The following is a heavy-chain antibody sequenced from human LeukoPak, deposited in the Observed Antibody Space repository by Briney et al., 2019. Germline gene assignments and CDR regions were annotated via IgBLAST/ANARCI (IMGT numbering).Heavy chain of an antibody. D-gene: IGHD3-16*02. CDR3: ARHLPLWNYDYVWGSYRSPFDY. CDR2: IYYSGST. CDR1: GGSISSSSYH. Sequence: SETLSLTCTVSGGSISSSSYHWGWIRQPPGKGLEWIGSIYYSGSTYYNPSLKSRVTISVDTSKNQFSLKLSSVTAADTAVYYCARHLPLWNYDYVWGSYRSPFDYWGQGTLVTVSS. V-gene: IGHV4-39*01. J-gene: IGHJ4*02.